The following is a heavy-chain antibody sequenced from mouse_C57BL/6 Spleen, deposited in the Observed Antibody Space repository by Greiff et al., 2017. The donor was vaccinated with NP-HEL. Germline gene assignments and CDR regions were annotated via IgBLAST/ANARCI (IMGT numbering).Heavy chain of an antibody. CDR1: GYSITSGYY. Sequence: VQLKESGPGLVKPSQSLSLTCSVTGYSITSGYYWNWIRQFPGNKLEWMGYISYDGSNNYNPSLKNRISITRDTSKNQFFLKLNSVTTEDTATYYCARDQDYYYGSSYYWYFDVWGTGTTVTVSS. CDR2: ISYDGSN. V-gene: IGHV3-6*01. CDR3: ARDQDYYYGSSYYWYFDV. D-gene: IGHD1-1*01. J-gene: IGHJ1*03.